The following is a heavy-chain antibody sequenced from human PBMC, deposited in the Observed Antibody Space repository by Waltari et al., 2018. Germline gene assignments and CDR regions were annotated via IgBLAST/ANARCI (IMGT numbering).Heavy chain of an antibody. V-gene: IGHV3-21*01. Sequence: EVQLVESGGGLVKPGGSLRLSCASSAFPFPSYSLHWVRQAPGKGLEWVSSISSSSSYIYYADSVKGRFTISRDNAKNSLYLQMNSLRAEDTAVYYCAGGCSSTSCYSGYWGQGTLVTVSS. CDR3: AGGCSSTSCYSGY. J-gene: IGHJ4*02. D-gene: IGHD2-2*02. CDR2: ISSSSSYI. CDR1: AFPFPSYS.